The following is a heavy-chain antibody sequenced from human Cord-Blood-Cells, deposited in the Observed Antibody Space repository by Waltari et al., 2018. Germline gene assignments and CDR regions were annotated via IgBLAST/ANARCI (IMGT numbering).Heavy chain of an antibody. CDR2: IIPILGKA. J-gene: IGHJ4*02. D-gene: IGHD2-2*01. V-gene: IGHV1-69*11. CDR3: ARGYCSSTSCYFDY. Sequence: QVQLVQSGAEVKKPGSSVKVSCKASGGTFSSYAISWVRQAPGQGLEWMGGIIPILGKANYAQKCQGRVTITACESTSTAYMELSSLRSEDTAVYYCARGYCSSTSCYFDYWGQGTLVTVSS. CDR1: GGTFSSYA.